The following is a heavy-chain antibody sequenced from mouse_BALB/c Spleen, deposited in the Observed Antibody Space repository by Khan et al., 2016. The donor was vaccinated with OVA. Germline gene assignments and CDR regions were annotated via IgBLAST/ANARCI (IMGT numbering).Heavy chain of an antibody. Sequence: QIQLVQSGPELKKPGETVTISCKASGYTFTNYGMNWVKQAPGKALKWMGWISTYTGEPKYADDFKGRFAFSLETSASTAYLQINNLKNEDTATYFCTRPPHFSYVLVYWGQGTSVTVSS. CDR2: ISTYTGEP. V-gene: IGHV9-3-1*01. CDR1: GYTFTNYG. J-gene: IGHJ4*01. CDR3: TRPPHFSYVLVY.